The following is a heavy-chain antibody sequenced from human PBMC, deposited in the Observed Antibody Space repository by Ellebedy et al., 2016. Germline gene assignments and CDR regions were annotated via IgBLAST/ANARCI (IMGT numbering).Heavy chain of an antibody. Sequence: GESLKISCAASGFSVSSNYMIWVRQAPGKGLEWVSVMYSGGGTYYADSVKGRFTMSRDNSKNTLYLQMNSLRAEDTAVYHCARGITAFFYGINVWGQGTTVTVSS. D-gene: IGHD3-3*01. CDR1: GFSVSSNY. CDR2: MYSGGGT. J-gene: IGHJ6*02. V-gene: IGHV3-66*01. CDR3: ARGITAFFYGINV.